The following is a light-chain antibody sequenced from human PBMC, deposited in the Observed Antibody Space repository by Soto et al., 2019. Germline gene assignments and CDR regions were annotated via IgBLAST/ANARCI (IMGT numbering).Light chain of an antibody. V-gene: IGLV2-14*01. CDR1: MRDIGAYNL. CDR3: SSFTYRSLLI. CDR2: EVR. J-gene: IGLJ2*01. Sequence: QSVLTQPASVSGSPGQSITIFCAGTMRDIGAYNLVSWYQQHPGRAPQLIIYEVRNRPSGSSFRFSGSKSGNTASLTISGLQAEDESDYYFSSFTYRSLLIFCGGTKLTV.